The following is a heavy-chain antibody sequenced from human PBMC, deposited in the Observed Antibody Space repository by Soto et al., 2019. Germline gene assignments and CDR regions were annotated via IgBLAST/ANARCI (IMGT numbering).Heavy chain of an antibody. D-gene: IGHD4-17*01. J-gene: IGHJ5*02. CDR3: ARDYRNWFDP. Sequence: ETLSLTCTVSGGSISSSSYYWGWIRQPPGKGLEWIGSIYYSGSTYYNPSLKSRVTISVDTSKNQFSLKLSSVTAADTAVYYCARDYRNWFDPWGQGTLVTVSS. CDR2: IYYSGST. CDR1: GGSISSSSYY. V-gene: IGHV4-39*01.